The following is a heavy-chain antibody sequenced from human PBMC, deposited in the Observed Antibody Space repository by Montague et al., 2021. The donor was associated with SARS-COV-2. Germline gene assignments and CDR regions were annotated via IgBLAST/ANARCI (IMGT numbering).Heavy chain of an antibody. CDR1: GGSISSGGYC. J-gene: IGHJ3*02. D-gene: IGHD3-3*01. CDR3: ARAPTIFGVVISAFDI. Sequence: TLSLTCTVSGGSISSGGYCWSWIRQHPGKGLEWIGYIYYSGSTYYNPSLKSRVTISVDTSKNQFSLKLSSVTAADTAVYYCARAPTIFGVVISAFDIWGQGTMVTVSS. CDR2: IYYSGST. V-gene: IGHV4-31*03.